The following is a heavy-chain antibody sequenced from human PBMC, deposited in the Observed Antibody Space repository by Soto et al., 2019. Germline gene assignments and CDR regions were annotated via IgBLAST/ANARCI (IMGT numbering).Heavy chain of an antibody. J-gene: IGHJ4*02. CDR2: ISYDGSNK. Sequence: GGSLRLSCAASGFTFSSYGMHWVRQAPGKGLEWEAVISYDGSNKYYADSVKGRFTISRDNSKNTLYLQMNSLRAEDTAVYYCAKTIRFLEWYLDYWGQGTLVTVSS. CDR3: AKTIRFLEWYLDY. CDR1: GFTFSSYG. V-gene: IGHV3-30*18. D-gene: IGHD3-3*01.